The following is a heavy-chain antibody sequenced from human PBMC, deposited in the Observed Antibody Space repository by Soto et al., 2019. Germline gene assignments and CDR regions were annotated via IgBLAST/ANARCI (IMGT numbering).Heavy chain of an antibody. CDR3: ARNHPYYYDSEVGLGSNYFDY. V-gene: IGHV4-34*01. CDR2: INHSGST. CDR1: GGSFSGYY. D-gene: IGHD3-22*01. Sequence: PSETLSLTCAVYGGSFSGYYWSWIRQPPGKGLEWIGEINHSGSTNYNPSLKSRVTISVDTSKNQFSLKLSSVTAADTAAYYCARNHPYYYDSEVGLGSNYFDYWGQGTLVTVSS. J-gene: IGHJ4*02.